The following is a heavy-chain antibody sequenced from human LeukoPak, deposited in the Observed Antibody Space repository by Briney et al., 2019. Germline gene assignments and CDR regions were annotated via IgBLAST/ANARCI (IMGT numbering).Heavy chain of an antibody. CDR1: GGSISSSSYY. D-gene: IGHD4-17*01. CDR3: ARAIRPSHAHYGDYVGHYYYGMDV. V-gene: IGHV4-39*07. Sequence: TSETLSLTCTVSGGSISSSSYYWGWIRQPPGKGLEWIGSIYYSGSTYYNPSLKSRVTISVDTSKNQFSLKLSSVTAADTAVYYCARAIRPSHAHYGDYVGHYYYGMDVWGQGTTVTVSS. J-gene: IGHJ6*02. CDR2: IYYSGST.